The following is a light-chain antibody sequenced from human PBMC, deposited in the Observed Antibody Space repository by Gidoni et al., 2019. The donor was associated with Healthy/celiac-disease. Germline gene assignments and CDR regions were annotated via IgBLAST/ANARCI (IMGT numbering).Light chain of an antibody. CDR2: DTS. V-gene: IGKV1-33*01. Sequence: DIQKTQSPSSLSASVGDRVTITCQASQDISNYLNWYQQKPGKAPKLLIYDTSNLETGVPSRFSGSGSGTDFTFTISSLQPEDIATYYCQHYDNLSALTFGGGTKVEIK. CDR3: QHYDNLSALT. J-gene: IGKJ4*01. CDR1: QDISNY.